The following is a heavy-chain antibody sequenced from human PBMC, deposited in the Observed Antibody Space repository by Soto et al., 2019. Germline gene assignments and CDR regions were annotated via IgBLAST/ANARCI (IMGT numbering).Heavy chain of an antibody. J-gene: IGHJ4*02. V-gene: IGHV1-3*01. CDR2: INAGNGNT. CDR1: GYASTTFA. CDR3: ARGLAVVPVVGARAVDF. Sequence: GSSWKVSCKASGYASTTFAVHWVRQTHGGSLEWMGWINAGNGNTKFSPKFQGRVTISRDTSASTAYMDLGSLTSEDTALYYCARGLAVVPVVGARAVDFCGQGTLVTVSS. D-gene: IGHD3-3*01.